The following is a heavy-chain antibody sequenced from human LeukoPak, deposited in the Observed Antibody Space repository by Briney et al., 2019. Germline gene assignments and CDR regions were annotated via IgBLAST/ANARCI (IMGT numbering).Heavy chain of an antibody. CDR3: ARGQGSSSNWFDP. J-gene: IGHJ5*02. D-gene: IGHD6-13*01. CDR2: IYYSGST. CDR1: GGSISSSSYY. Sequence: SETLSLTCTVSGGSISSSSYYWGWIRQPPGKGLEWIGSIYYSGSTYYNPSLKSRVTISVDTSKNQFSLKLSSVTAADTAVYYCARGQGSSSNWFDPWGQGTLVTVSS. V-gene: IGHV4-39*01.